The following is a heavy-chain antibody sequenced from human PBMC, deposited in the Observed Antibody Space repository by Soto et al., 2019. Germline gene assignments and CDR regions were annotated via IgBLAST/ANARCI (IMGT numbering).Heavy chain of an antibody. CDR1: GGSFSGYY. D-gene: IGHD3-10*01. J-gene: IGHJ4*02. CDR3: ARGSHLAITMVRGVREARFDY. CDR2: INHSGST. Sequence: QVQLQQWGAGLLKPSETLSLTCAVYGGSFSGYYWSWIRQPPGKGLEWIGEINHSGSTNYNPSLKSRVTISVDTSKNQFSLKLSSVTAADTAVYYCARGSHLAITMVRGVREARFDYWGQGTLVTVS. V-gene: IGHV4-34*01.